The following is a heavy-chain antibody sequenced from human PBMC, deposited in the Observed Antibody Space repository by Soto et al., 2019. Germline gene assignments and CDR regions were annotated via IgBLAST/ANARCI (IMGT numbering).Heavy chain of an antibody. CDR2: TSGSSGST. CDR3: AKAFRGITGRTYYYGMDV. CDR1: GFTFSSYG. D-gene: IGHD1-20*01. J-gene: IGHJ6*02. V-gene: IGHV3-23*01. Sequence: PGGSLRLSCAASGFTFSSYGMSWVRQAPGKGLEWVSATSGSSGSTYYADSVKGRFTISRDNSKNTLYLQMNSLRAEDTAVYYCAKAFRGITGRTYYYGMDVWGQGTTVTVSS.